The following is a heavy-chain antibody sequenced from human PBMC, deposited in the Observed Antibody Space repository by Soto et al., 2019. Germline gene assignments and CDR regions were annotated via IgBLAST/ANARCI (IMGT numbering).Heavy chain of an antibody. Sequence: QVQLQQWGAGLLKPSETLSLTCAVYGGFVSSGSYYWSWIRQPPGKGLEWIGEMSHSGGTHFNPSLKSRVTISVGTSKNQFSPKMSSVTAADTALYYCARVERGTATTVVAAFDIWGPGTMVTVSS. CDR1: GGFVSSGSYY. J-gene: IGHJ3*02. CDR3: ARVERGTATTVVAAFDI. V-gene: IGHV4-34*01. D-gene: IGHD1-1*01. CDR2: MSHSGGT.